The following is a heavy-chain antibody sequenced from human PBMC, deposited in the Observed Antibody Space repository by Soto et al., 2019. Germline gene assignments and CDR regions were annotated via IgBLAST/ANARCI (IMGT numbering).Heavy chain of an antibody. CDR2: VNPNGGGT. Sequence: QVQLVQSGAEVKKPGASVRVSCKASGYNVTSYYMHWVRQAPGQGLEWMGIVNPNGGGTSYAQKFQGRVTMTRDTSTSTVYMELTGLRSEDTAVYYWARGGEWLQLDYWGPGTLVTVSS. CDR1: GYNVTSYY. V-gene: IGHV1-46*01. D-gene: IGHD5-12*01. J-gene: IGHJ4*02. CDR3: ARGGEWLQLDY.